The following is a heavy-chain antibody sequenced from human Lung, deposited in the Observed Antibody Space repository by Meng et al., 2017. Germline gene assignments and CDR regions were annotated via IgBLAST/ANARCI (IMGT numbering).Heavy chain of an antibody. D-gene: IGHD2-2*01. CDR1: GYTFTSYY. CDR3: ARDSYGYCSSTSCYREGHYYYYYGMDV. V-gene: IGHV1-46*01. CDR2: INPSGGST. J-gene: IGHJ6*02. Sequence: ASVKVSCKASGYTFTSYYMHWVRQAPGQGLEWMGKINPSGGSTSYAQKFQGRVTMTRDTSTSTVYMELSSLRSEDTAVYYCARDSYGYCSSTSCYREGHYYYYYGMDVWGQGTTVTVSS.